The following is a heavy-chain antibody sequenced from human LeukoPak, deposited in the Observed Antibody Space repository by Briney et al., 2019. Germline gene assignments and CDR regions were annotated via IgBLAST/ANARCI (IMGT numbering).Heavy chain of an antibody. V-gene: IGHV4-34*01. Sequence: SETLSLTCAVYGGSFTGYYWSWIRKSPGKGLQWIAEVNHRGDTNYNPSVKGRVTISVDTSKNQFSLKVTSLTAADTAVYYCARGPTISETGYFDYWGQGTLVTVSS. CDR2: VNHRGDT. D-gene: IGHD1-1*01. CDR3: ARGPTISETGYFDY. CDR1: GGSFTGYY. J-gene: IGHJ4*03.